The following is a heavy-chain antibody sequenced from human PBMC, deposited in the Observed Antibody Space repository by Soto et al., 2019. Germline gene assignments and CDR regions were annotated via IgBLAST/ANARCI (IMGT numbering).Heavy chain of an antibody. V-gene: IGHV4-30-2*01. Sequence: SETLSLTCTVSGGPISSGSYSWSWIRQPPGKGLEWIGYIFHGGTTYYNPSLKSRVTISVDRSKSQFSLRLSSVTASDTAMYYCARGPYDSTGYFSAFDIWGQGTMVTVSS. CDR3: ARGPYDSTGYFSAFDI. J-gene: IGHJ3*02. CDR1: GGPISSGSYS. CDR2: IFHGGTT. D-gene: IGHD3-22*01.